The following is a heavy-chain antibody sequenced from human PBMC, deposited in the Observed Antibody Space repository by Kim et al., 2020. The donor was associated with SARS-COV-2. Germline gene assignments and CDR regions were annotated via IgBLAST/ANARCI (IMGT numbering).Heavy chain of an antibody. D-gene: IGHD3-10*01. J-gene: IGHJ6*02. CDR2: IFYSGST. CDR1: GGSVSGRTYY. V-gene: IGHV4-61*01. Sequence: SETLSLTCTVSGGSVSGRTYYWTWIRQTPGIGLEWIGNIFYSGSTTYNPSLKSRVTISVDTSKSQFSLSLRSVTAADTAVYYCARSEYYGSEKLAKYGMDVWGQGTTVTVSS. CDR3: ARSEYYGSEKLAKYGMDV.